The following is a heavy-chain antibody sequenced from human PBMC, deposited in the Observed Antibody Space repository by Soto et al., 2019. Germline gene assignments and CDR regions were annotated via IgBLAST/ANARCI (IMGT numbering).Heavy chain of an antibody. D-gene: IGHD3-22*01. J-gene: IGHJ3*02. Sequence: PGESLKISCKGSGYSFTSYWIGWVRQMPGKGLEWMGIIYPGDSDTRYSPSFQGQVTISADKSISTAYLQWSSLKASDTAMYYCARHHYYYDSSGYDDAFDIRGQGTMVTVSS. CDR3: ARHHYYYDSSGYDDAFDI. CDR1: GYSFTSYW. V-gene: IGHV5-51*01. CDR2: IYPGDSDT.